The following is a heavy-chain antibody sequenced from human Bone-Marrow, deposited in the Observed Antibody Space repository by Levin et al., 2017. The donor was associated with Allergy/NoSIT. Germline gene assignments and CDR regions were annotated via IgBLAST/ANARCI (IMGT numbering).Heavy chain of an antibody. D-gene: IGHD5-24*01. CDR2: IYYSGST. J-gene: IGHJ6*02. Sequence: SETLSLTCAVSGGSISTYYWTWIRQPPGKGLEWIGYIYYSGSTNYNPFLKSRVTISVDMSKNQFSLKMTSVTAADTAVYYCARVPLKRVDGQNFIFYGMDVWGRGTTVTVSS. CDR1: GGSISTYY. V-gene: IGHV4-59*01. CDR3: ARVPLKRVDGQNFIFYGMDV.